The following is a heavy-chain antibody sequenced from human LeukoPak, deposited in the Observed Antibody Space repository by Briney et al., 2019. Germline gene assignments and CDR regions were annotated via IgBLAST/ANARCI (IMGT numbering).Heavy chain of an antibody. V-gene: IGHV1-18*01. J-gene: IGHJ6*03. Sequence: ASVKVSCKASGYTFTSYGISWVRQAPGQGLEWMGWISAYNGNTNYAQKLQGRVTMTTDTSTSTAYMELRSLRSDDTAVYYCARDGHSYYDFWSGYYLRGGDYYYYMDVWGKGTTVTVSS. CDR2: ISAYNGNT. CDR3: ARDGHSYYDFWSGYYLRGGDYYYYMDV. D-gene: IGHD3-3*01. CDR1: GYTFTSYG.